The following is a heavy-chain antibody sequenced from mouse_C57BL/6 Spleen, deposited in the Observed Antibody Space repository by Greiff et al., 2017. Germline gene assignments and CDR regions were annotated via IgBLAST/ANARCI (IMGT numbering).Heavy chain of an antibody. CDR1: GFTFSSYG. V-gene: IGHV5-6*01. CDR3: ARQSSYAMDY. J-gene: IGHJ4*01. D-gene: IGHD1-1*01. CDR2: ISSGGSYT. Sequence: DVHLVESGGDLVQPGGSLKLSCAASGFTFSSYGMSWVRQTPDKRLEWVATISSGGSYTYYPDSVKGRFTISRDNAKNTLYLQMSSLKSEDTAMYYCARQSSYAMDYWGQGTSVTVSS.